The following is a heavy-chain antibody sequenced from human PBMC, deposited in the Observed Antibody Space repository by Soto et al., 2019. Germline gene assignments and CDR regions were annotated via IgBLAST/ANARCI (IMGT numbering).Heavy chain of an antibody. D-gene: IGHD2-2*01. J-gene: IGHJ5*02. V-gene: IGHV1-46*01. CDR2: INPNGGST. CDR3: ARERPTTYTIVVVPAANRRIWFDP. Sequence: ASVKVSCKAPADTFTSYYIHWVRQAPGHGLEWMGIINPNGGSTSYAQKFQGRVTMTRDTSTSTVYMELSSLRSEDTAVYYCARERPTTYTIVVVPAANRRIWFDPWGQGTLVTVSS. CDR1: ADTFTSYY.